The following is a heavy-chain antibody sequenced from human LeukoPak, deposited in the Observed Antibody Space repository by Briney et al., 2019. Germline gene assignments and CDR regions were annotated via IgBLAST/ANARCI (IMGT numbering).Heavy chain of an antibody. J-gene: IGHJ3*02. CDR3: ARDHFRLLWFGEPGAFDI. CDR2: INPNSGGT. D-gene: IGHD3-10*01. V-gene: IGHV1-2*02. Sequence: ASVKVSCKASGYTFTGYYMHWVRQAPGQGLEWMGWINPNSGGTNYAQKFQGRVTMTRDTSISTAYMELSRLRSDDTAVCYCARDHFRLLWFGEPGAFDIWGQGTMVTVSS. CDR1: GYTFTGYY.